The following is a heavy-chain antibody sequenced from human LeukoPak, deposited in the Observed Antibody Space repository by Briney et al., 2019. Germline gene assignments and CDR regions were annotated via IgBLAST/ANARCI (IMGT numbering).Heavy chain of an antibody. CDR1: GYTFRGYA. CDR2: IIPIFGTA. J-gene: IGHJ4*02. V-gene: IGHV1-69*13. Sequence: SVKVSCTASGYTFRGYAMNWVRQAPGQGLEWMGGIIPIFGTANYAQKFQGRVTITADESTSTAYMELSSLRSEDTAVYYCARDSGGSGSYNWGQGTLVTVSS. CDR3: ARDSGGSGSYN. D-gene: IGHD3-10*01.